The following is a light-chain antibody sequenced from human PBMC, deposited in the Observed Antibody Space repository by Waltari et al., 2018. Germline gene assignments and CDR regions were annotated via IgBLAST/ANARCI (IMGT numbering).Light chain of an antibody. J-gene: IGKJ1*01. V-gene: IGKV3-15*01. CDR3: QQYKNLWT. CDR1: QSVSSN. Sequence: IVMTKSPATLSVSPGERATLSCRASQSVSSNLAWYQQKPGQAPRLLIYGASTRATGIPARCSGSGSGTEFTLTISSMQSEDFAVYYGQQYKNLWTFGQGTKVEIK. CDR2: GAS.